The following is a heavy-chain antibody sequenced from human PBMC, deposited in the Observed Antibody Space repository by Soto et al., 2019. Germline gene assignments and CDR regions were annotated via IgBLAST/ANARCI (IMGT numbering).Heavy chain of an antibody. CDR3: ARDLGQQLFDY. CDR1: GYTFTSYG. V-gene: IGHV1-18*01. CDR2: ISAYNGNK. J-gene: IGHJ4*02. Sequence: QVQLLQSGAEVKKPGASVKVSCKASGYTFTSYGISWVRQAPGQGLEGMGWISAYNGNKKYAQKLQGRVSMTTETSTSTAYMELRSLRSDDTAVYYCARDLGQQLFDYWGQGTLVTVSS. D-gene: IGHD6-13*01.